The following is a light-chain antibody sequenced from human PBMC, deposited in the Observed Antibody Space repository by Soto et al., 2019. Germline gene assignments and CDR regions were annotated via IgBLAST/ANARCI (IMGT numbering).Light chain of an antibody. CDR1: RSVSSY. Sequence: EIVLTQSPGTLSLSPGERATLSCRASRSVSSYLAWYQQTPGQAPRLLIYDASNTATGIPARFSGSGSGTDFTLTISSLEPEDFAVYYCQQRSNWPITFGQGTRLEIK. V-gene: IGKV3-11*01. J-gene: IGKJ5*01. CDR2: DAS. CDR3: QQRSNWPIT.